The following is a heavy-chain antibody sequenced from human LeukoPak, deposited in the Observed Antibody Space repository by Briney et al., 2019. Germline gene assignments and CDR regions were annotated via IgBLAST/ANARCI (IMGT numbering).Heavy chain of an antibody. V-gene: IGHV1-18*04. J-gene: IGHJ4*02. D-gene: IGHD3-9*01. CDR2: ISTYNGNT. CDR1: GYTFTGYY. Sequence: ASVKVSCKASGYTFTGYYIHWVRQAPGQGLEWMGWISTYNGNTNYAQKLQGRVSLTTDTSTSTAYMELRSLRSDDTAMYYCALSTAKRYYFDYWGRGTLVTVSS. CDR3: ALSTAKRYYFDY.